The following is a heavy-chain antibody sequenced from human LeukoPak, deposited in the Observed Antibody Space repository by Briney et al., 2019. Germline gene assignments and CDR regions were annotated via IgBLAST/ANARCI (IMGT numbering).Heavy chain of an antibody. V-gene: IGHV3-48*03. CDR2: ISSSGSTI. D-gene: IGHD3-10*01. CDR3: ARILSGQYYFDY. J-gene: IGHJ4*02. Sequence: PGGSLRLSCAASGFTFSTYGMNWVRQAPGKGLEWVSYISSSGSTIYYADSVKGRFTISRDNAKNSLYLQMNSLRAEDTAVYYCARILSGQYYFDYWGQGTLVTVSS. CDR1: GFTFSTYG.